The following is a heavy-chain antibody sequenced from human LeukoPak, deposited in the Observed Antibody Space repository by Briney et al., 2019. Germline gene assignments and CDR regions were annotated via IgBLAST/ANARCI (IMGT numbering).Heavy chain of an antibody. D-gene: IGHD3-10*01. V-gene: IGHV4-30-2*01. CDR3: ARVRGSGTRMVAFDY. CDR2: IYRSGST. Sequence: SQTLSLTCTVSGGSVSSGGYSWNWIRQPPGKGLEWIVYIYRSGSTYYTPSLESRVTISVDTSKNQFSLKLSSVTAADTAVYYCARVRGSGTRMVAFDYWGQGTLVTVSS. J-gene: IGHJ4*02. CDR1: GGSVSSGGYS.